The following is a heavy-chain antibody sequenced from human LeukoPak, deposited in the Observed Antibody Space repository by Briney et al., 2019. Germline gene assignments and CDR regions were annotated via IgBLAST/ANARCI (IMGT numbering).Heavy chain of an antibody. V-gene: IGHV4-39*07. CDR2: IYYSGST. CDR3: ARNLYDSGGSMGIYTFDY. D-gene: IGHD3-22*01. Sequence: PSETLSLTCTVSSDSISSSSYYWGWIRQPPGKGLQWIGHIYYSGSTYYNPSLRSRVTMSVDTSKNQFSLKLNSVTAADTAVYYCARNLYDSGGSMGIYTFDYWGQGTLVTVSS. CDR1: SDSISSSSYY. J-gene: IGHJ4*02.